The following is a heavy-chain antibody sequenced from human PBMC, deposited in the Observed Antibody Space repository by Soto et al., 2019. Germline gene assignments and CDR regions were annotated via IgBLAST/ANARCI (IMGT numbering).Heavy chain of an antibody. CDR3: ARVGLDGYNSYFDY. CDR1: GGSISSGGYY. CDR2: IYYSGST. Sequence: SETLYLTCTVSGGSISSGGYYWSWIRQHQGKGLEWIGYIYYSGSTYYNPSLKSRVTISVDTSKNQFSLKLSSVTAADTAVYYCARVGLDGYNSYFDYWGQGTMVTVSS. V-gene: IGHV4-31*03. J-gene: IGHJ4*02. D-gene: IGHD5-12*01.